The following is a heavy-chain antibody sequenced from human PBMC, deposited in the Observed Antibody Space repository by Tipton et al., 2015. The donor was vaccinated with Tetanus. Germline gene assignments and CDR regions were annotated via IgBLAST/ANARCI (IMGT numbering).Heavy chain of an antibody. Sequence: QVQLVQSGAEVKKPGASVKVSCKASGYTFSKYGISWVRQAPGQGLEWMGWISAYNGNADYARRLQDRVTMTSDTSTSTAYMELRSLTSDDTAVYFCARAFWDGTTPGTFDYWGQGSLVTVSS. J-gene: IGHJ4*02. D-gene: IGHD1-1*01. CDR2: ISAYNGNA. CDR1: GYTFSKYG. CDR3: ARAFWDGTTPGTFDY. V-gene: IGHV1-18*01.